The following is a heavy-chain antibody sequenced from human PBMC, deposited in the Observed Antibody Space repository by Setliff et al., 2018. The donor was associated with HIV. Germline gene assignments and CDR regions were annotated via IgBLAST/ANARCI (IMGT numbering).Heavy chain of an antibody. V-gene: IGHV3-7*01. CDR3: ARENLGASYYFDY. J-gene: IGHJ4*02. CDR2: IKQDGSEK. CDR1: GFTFSSYW. Sequence: LRLSCAASGFTFSSYWMSWVRRAPGKGLEWGANIKQDGSEKYYVDSVKGRFTISRDNAKNSLYLQINSLRAEDTAVYFCARENLGASYYFDYWGQGTLVTVSS. D-gene: IGHD3-16*01.